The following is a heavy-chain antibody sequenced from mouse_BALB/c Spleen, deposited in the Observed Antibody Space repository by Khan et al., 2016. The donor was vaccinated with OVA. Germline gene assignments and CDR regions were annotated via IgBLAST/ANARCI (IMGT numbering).Heavy chain of an antibody. D-gene: IGHD3-3*01. CDR3: AWGGLAY. V-gene: IGHV5-15*02. Sequence: EVELVESGGGLVQPGGSRKLSCAASGFTFIDYGMAWVRQTPGKGPEWIAFISSVAYSIYYADTVTGRFTISRENAKNTLYLEMSSLRSDDTAMYYCAWGGLAYWGQGTLVTVSA. CDR1: GFTFIDYG. J-gene: IGHJ3*01. CDR2: ISSVAYSI.